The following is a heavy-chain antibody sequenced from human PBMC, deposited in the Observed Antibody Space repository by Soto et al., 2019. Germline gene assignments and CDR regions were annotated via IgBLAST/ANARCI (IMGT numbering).Heavy chain of an antibody. J-gene: IGHJ4*02. CDR3: ATTIMITFGGVIDRDY. D-gene: IGHD3-16*02. CDR1: GGSISSSSYY. Sequence: QLQLQESGPGLVKPSETLSLTCTVSGGSISSSSYYWGWIRQPPGKGLEWIGSIYYSGSTYYNPSLKSRVSLSVDTSKNQFSLKLSSVTAADTAVYYCATTIMITFGGVIDRDYWGQGTLVTVSS. CDR2: IYYSGST. V-gene: IGHV4-39*01.